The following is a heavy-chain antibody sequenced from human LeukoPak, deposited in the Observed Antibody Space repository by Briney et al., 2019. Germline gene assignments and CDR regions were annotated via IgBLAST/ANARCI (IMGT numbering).Heavy chain of an antibody. V-gene: IGHV3-30*18. CDR2: ISYDGSNK. D-gene: IGHD3-22*01. CDR1: GFTFSSYG. J-gene: IGHJ4*02. CDR3: AKDQGYYDSSGNFDY. Sequence: GGSLRLSCAASGFTFSSYGMHWVRQAPGKGLEWLAVISYDGSNKYYADSVKGRFTISRDNSKNTLYLQMNSLRAEDTAVYYCAKDQGYYDSSGNFDYLGQGTLVTVSS.